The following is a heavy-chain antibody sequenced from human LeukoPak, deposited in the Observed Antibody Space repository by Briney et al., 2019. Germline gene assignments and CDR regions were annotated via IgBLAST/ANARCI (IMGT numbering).Heavy chain of an antibody. CDR2: IRSKAYGGTT. J-gene: IGHJ4*02. CDR1: GFTFGDNA. D-gene: IGHD5-24*01. Sequence: GGSLRLSCTASGFTFGDNAMSWFRQAPGKWLEWVGFIRSKAYGGTTEYAASVKGRFTISRDDSKSIAYLQMNSLKTEDTAVYYCTRGGDGYNTDQDYWGQGTLVTVSS. V-gene: IGHV3-49*03. CDR3: TRGGDGYNTDQDY.